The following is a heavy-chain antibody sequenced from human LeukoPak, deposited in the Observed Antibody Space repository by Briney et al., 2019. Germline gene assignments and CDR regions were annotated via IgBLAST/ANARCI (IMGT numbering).Heavy chain of an antibody. CDR3: ARGVHVRVYDSNPHYGHY. J-gene: IGHJ4*02. CDR2: INPRTGST. CDR1: GYSFTSYY. D-gene: IGHD3-22*01. V-gene: IGHV1-46*01. Sequence: ASVKVSCKASGYSFTSYYIFWVRQAPGQGLEWMGIINPRTGSTSYSQKFQGRVTMTRDMSTSTVYMELSSLRSGDTALYYCARGVHVRVYDSNPHYGHYWGQGTLVTVSS.